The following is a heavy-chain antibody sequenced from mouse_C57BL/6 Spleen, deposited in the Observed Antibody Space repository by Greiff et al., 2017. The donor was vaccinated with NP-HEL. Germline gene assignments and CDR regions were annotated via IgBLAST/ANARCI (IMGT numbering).Heavy chain of an antibody. CDR2: ISDGGSYT. Sequence: EVQLVESGGGLVKPGGSLKLSCAASGFTFSSYAMSWVRQTPEKRLEWVATISDGGSYTYYPDNVKGRFTISRDNAKNNLYLQMSHLKSEDTAMYYCAREVITTVVPYYFDYWGQGTTLTVSS. J-gene: IGHJ2*01. V-gene: IGHV5-4*01. CDR1: GFTFSSYA. CDR3: AREVITTVVPYYFDY. D-gene: IGHD1-1*01.